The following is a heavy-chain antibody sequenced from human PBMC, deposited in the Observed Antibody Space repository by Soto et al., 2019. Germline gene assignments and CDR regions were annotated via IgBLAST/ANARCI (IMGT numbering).Heavy chain of an antibody. Sequence: AGGSLRLSCAASGFTVSSNYMSWVRQAPGKGLEWVSVIYSGGSTYYADSVKGRFTISRDNSKNTLYLQMNSLRAEDTAVYYCARSFLDGYSNGWSEYYFDYWGQGTLVTVSS. V-gene: IGHV3-53*01. CDR2: IYSGGST. J-gene: IGHJ4*02. CDR3: ARSFLDGYSNGWSEYYFDY. CDR1: GFTVSSNY. D-gene: IGHD6-19*01.